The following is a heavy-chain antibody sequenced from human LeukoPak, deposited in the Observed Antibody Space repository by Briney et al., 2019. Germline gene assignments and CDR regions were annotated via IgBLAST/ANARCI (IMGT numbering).Heavy chain of an antibody. D-gene: IGHD1-26*01. Sequence: SQTLSLTCTVSGGSISSGDYYWTWIRQPPGKGLEWIGYISNSGSTYYSPSLKSRLSISVDTSKNQFSLNLTSVTAADTAVYYCARHGWELLENGLDVWGQGTTVTVSS. CDR2: ISNSGST. J-gene: IGHJ6*02. CDR1: GGSISSGDYY. CDR3: ARHGWELLENGLDV. V-gene: IGHV4-30-4*01.